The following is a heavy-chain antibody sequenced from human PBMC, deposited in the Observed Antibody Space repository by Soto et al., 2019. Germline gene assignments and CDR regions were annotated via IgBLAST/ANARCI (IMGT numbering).Heavy chain of an antibody. V-gene: IGHV2-5*02. CDR1: GFSLTTCGVG. Sequence: HITLNESGPTQVKPRQNLTLTCSFSGFSLTTCGVGVGWIRLSPVQAPKWRALIFWDDDTRYSPSLKIRLTITKDTSKNHVVLTMADLESADTATYYCAHRVRRAVFGLVPTTEINFDFWGQGTPVAVSS. CDR2: IFWDDDT. D-gene: IGHD3-3*01. J-gene: IGHJ4*02. CDR3: AHRVRRAVFGLVPTTEINFDF.